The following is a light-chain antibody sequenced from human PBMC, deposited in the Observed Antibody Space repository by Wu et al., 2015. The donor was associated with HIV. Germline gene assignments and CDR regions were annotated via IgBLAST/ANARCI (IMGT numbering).Light chain of an antibody. CDR1: QSVREH. V-gene: IGKV3-15*01. CDR3: QQYNNWPLT. Sequence: EIVMTQSPATLSLSPGERATLSCRASQSVREHLAWYQQKPGQAPSLLIYGASTRATGIPARFSGSGSGTEFTLTISSLQSEDFAVYYCQQYNNWPLTFGQGTRLEIK. CDR2: GAS. J-gene: IGKJ5*01.